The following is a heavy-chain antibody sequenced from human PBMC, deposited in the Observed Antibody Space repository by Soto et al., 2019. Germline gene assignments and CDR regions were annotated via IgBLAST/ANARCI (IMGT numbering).Heavy chain of an antibody. V-gene: IGHV5-51*01. CDR1: GYSFTSYW. CDR2: IYPGDSDT. J-gene: IGHJ6*04. CDR3: ARQLSALYCGMDV. Sequence: PGESLKISCKGSGYSFTSYWIGWVRQMPGKGLEWVGIIYPGDSDTRYSPSFQGQVTISADKSISTAYLQWSNLKASDTAMYYCARQLSALYCGMDVLGKRNTFTIAS. D-gene: IGHD1-26*01.